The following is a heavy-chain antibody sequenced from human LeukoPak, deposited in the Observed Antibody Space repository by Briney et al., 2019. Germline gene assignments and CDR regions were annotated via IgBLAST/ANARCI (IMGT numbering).Heavy chain of an antibody. CDR2: INPNSGGT. J-gene: IGHJ6*02. D-gene: IGHD6-13*01. CDR1: GYTFTGYY. Sequence: ASVKVSCKASGYTFTGYYMHWVRQAPGQGLEWMGWINPNSGGTNYAQKFQGRVTMTRDTSISTAYMELSRLRSDDTAVYYCARDRVAAALYGMDVWGQGTTVTVSS. CDR3: ARDRVAAALYGMDV. V-gene: IGHV1-2*02.